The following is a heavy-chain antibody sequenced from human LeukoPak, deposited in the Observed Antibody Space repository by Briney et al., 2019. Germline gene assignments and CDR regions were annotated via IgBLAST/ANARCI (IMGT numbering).Heavy chain of an antibody. CDR1: GSSFTSYW. Sequence: GESLKISCKGSGSSFTSYWIGWVRQLPGKGLEWMGIIYPGDSDTRYSRSFQGQVTISADKSISTAYLQWSSLKASDTAMYYCARRLGYCSGGSCSRFLNWFDPWGQGTLVTVSS. D-gene: IGHD2-15*01. J-gene: IGHJ5*02. CDR3: ARRLGYCSGGSCSRFLNWFDP. CDR2: IYPGDSDT. V-gene: IGHV5-51*01.